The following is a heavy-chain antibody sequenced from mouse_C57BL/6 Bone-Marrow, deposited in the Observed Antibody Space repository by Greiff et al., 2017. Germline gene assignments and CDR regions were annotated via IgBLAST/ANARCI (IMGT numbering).Heavy chain of an antibody. CDR2: IDPSDSYT. Sequence: QVQLQQPGAELVKPGASVTLSCKASGYTFTSYWMQWVKQRPGQGLEWIGEIDPSDSYTNYNQKFKGKATLTVDTSSSTAYMQLSSRTSEDSAVYYCASEGWRGAMDYWGQGTSVTVSS. J-gene: IGHJ4*01. CDR3: ASEGWRGAMDY. CDR1: GYTFTSYW. D-gene: IGHD1-1*02. V-gene: IGHV1-50*01.